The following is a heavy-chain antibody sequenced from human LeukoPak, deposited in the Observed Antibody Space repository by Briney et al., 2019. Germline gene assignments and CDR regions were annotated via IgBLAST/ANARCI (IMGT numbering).Heavy chain of an antibody. D-gene: IGHD3-22*01. CDR3: ARDPPYYHDSSGDDAFDI. CDR1: GGSISSYY. J-gene: IGHJ3*02. CDR2: IYTSGST. Sequence: SQTLSLTCTVSGGSISSYYWSWVRQPAGKGLEWIGRIYTSGSTNYNPSLKSRVTMSVDTSKNQFSLKLSSVTAADTAVYYCARDPPYYHDSSGDDAFDIWGQGTMVTVSS. V-gene: IGHV4-4*07.